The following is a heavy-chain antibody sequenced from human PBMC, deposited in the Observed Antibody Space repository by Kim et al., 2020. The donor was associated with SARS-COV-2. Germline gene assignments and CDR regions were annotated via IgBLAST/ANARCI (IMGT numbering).Heavy chain of an antibody. CDR2: GSGT. Sequence: GSGTYSGDSVKGRFTISRDNANNSLYLQMNSLRVEDTAVYYCARRFGDYWGQGTLVTVSS. CDR3: ARRFGDY. D-gene: IGHD3-10*01. J-gene: IGHJ4*02. V-gene: IGHV3-7*01.